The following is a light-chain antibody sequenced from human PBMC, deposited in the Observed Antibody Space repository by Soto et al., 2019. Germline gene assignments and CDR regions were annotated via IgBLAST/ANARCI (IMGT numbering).Light chain of an antibody. CDR2: DAS. CDR1: LSVSRSY. V-gene: IGKV3-20*01. Sequence: EIVLTRSPGTLSLSPGERATLSCRASLSVSRSYLAWYQQRPGQAPRLLIYDASNRATGIPDRFSGGGSGTDFSLTISRLEPEDFAVYYCQQYGNSPFTFGPGTTVDFK. J-gene: IGKJ3*01. CDR3: QQYGNSPFT.